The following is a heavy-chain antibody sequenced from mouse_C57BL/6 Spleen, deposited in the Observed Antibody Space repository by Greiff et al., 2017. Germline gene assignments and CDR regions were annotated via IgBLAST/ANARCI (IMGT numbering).Heavy chain of an antibody. CDR2: INPNTGGT. V-gene: IGHV1-18*01. CDR1: GYTFTDYN. D-gene: IGHD1-1*01. J-gene: IGHJ4*01. Sequence: VQLQQSGPELVKPGASVKIPCKASGYTFTDYNMDWVKQSHGKSLEWIGDINPNTGGTIYNQKFKGKATLTVDKSSSTAYMELRSLTSEDTAVYYCARGPQYYYGSSYVYAMDYWGQGTSVTVSS. CDR3: ARGPQYYYGSSYVYAMDY.